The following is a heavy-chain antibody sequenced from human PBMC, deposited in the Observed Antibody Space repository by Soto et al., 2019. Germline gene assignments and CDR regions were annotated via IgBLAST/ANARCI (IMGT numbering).Heavy chain of an antibody. CDR2: INHSGST. V-gene: IGHV4-34*01. CDR3: ARNGSYYDFWSGNSFGGGMDG. J-gene: IGHJ6*02. CDR1: GGSFSGYY. Sequence: SETLSLTCAVYGGSFSGYYWSWIRQPPGKGLEWIGEINHSGSTNYNPSLKSRVTISVDTSKNQFSLKLSSVTAADTAVYYCARNGSYYDFWSGNSFGGGMDGWGQGTTVGVSS. D-gene: IGHD3-3*01.